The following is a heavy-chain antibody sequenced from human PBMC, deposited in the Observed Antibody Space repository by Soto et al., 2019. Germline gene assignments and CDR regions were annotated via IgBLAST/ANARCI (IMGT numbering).Heavy chain of an antibody. CDR1: GDSFTSLD. CDR3: ARGVSAGVDY. V-gene: IGHV1-8*01. CDR2: MQPSTGRT. Sequence: ASVKVSCKAAGDSFTSLDINWGRQTAGQGLEWMGWMQPSTGRTGYAQKFQGRVTMTRDTSINTAYMELTTLTPDDTAFYYCARGVSAGVDYWGQGTLVTVSS. J-gene: IGHJ4*02. D-gene: IGHD1-26*01.